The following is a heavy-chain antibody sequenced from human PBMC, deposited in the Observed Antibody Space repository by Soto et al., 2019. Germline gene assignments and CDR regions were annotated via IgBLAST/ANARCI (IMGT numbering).Heavy chain of an antibody. CDR2: IYHGGTT. CDR3: ARVHVMVVAGSTFDY. CDR1: GYSISGGSY. Sequence: SETLSLTCTVSGYSISGGSYWAWIRQPPGKGPEWIASIYHGGTTFYNPSLKSRITISVDTSNNQFSLKLTSVTAADAAVYYCARVHVMVVAGSTFDYWGHGTLVTVSS. D-gene: IGHD6-19*01. V-gene: IGHV4-38-2*02. J-gene: IGHJ4*01.